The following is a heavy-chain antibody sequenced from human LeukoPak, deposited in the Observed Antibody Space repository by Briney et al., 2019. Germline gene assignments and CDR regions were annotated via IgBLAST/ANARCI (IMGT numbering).Heavy chain of an antibody. CDR2: ISWNSGSI. CDR3: AKAKAGYSSSWSLYYFDY. CDR1: GFTFDDYA. Sequence: QSGGSLRLSCAASGFTFDDYAMHWVRQAPGKGLEWVSGISWNSGSIGYADSVKGRFTISRDNAKNSLYLQMNSLRAEDTALYYCAKAKAGYSSSWSLYYFDYWGQGTLVTVSS. V-gene: IGHV3-9*01. J-gene: IGHJ4*02. D-gene: IGHD6-13*01.